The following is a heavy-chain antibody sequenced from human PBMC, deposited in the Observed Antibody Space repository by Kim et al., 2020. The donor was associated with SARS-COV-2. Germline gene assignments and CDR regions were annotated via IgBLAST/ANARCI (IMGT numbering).Heavy chain of an antibody. CDR3: ARGGGATLFYYYYGMDV. CDR2: INHSGST. CDR1: GGSFSGYY. Sequence: SETLSLTCAVYGGSFSGYYWSWIRQPPGKGLEWIGEINHSGSTNYHPSLKSRVTISVDTSKNQFSLKLSSVTAADTAVYYCARGGGATLFYYYYGMDVWGQGTTVTVSS. D-gene: IGHD1-26*01. J-gene: IGHJ6*02. V-gene: IGHV4-34*01.